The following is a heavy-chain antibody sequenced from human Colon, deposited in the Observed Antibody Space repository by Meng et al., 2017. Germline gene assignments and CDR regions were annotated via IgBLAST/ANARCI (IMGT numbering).Heavy chain of an antibody. V-gene: IGHV3-30*15. J-gene: IGHJ4*02. D-gene: IGHD3-22*01. CDR2: ISYDGSHK. CDR1: GFTFGSFA. CDR3: MRDYNDGSGRFDI. Sequence: QGQRVECGGGVVQPGGSLRLSCAASGFTFGSFAMHWVRQAPGKGLEWVAGISYDGSHKFYADSVKGRFAISRDNSENTLLLQMSSLRAEDTALYYCMRDYNDGSGRFDIWGQGTLVTVSS.